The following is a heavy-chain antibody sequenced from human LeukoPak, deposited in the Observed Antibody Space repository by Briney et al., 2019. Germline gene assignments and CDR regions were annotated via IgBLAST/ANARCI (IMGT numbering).Heavy chain of an antibody. CDR2: ISGSGGST. Sequence: GGSLRLSCAASGFTFSSYAMSRVRQAPGKGLEWVSAISGSGGSTYYADSVKGRFTISRDNSKNTLYLQMNSLRAEDTAVYYCAKGKTYYYDSSGYHFDYWGQGTLVTVSS. V-gene: IGHV3-23*01. D-gene: IGHD3-22*01. J-gene: IGHJ4*02. CDR3: AKGKTYYYDSSGYHFDY. CDR1: GFTFSSYA.